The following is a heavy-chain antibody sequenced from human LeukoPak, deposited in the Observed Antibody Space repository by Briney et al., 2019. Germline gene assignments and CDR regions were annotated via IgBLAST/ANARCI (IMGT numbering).Heavy chain of an antibody. CDR3: ARAPVGAHYFDY. CDR1: GFTFSSYA. CDR2: ISYDGSNK. Sequence: GGSLRLSCAASGFTFSSYAMHWVRQAPGKGLEWVAVISYDGSNKYYADSVKGRFTISRDNSKNTLYLQMNSLRAEDTAVYYCARAPVGAHYFDYWGQGTLVTVSS. J-gene: IGHJ4*02. D-gene: IGHD1-26*01. V-gene: IGHV3-30-3*01.